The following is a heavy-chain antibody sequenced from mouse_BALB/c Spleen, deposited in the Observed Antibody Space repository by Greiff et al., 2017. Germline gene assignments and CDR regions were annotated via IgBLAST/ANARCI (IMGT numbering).Heavy chain of an antibody. V-gene: IGHV5-17*02. Sequence: EVKLVESGGGLVQPGGSRKLSCAASGFTFSSFGMHWVRQAPEKGLEWVAYISSGGSTIYYADTVKGRFTISRDNPKNTLFLQMTSLRSEDTAMYYCARSNGSSYYAMDYWGQGTSVTVSS. D-gene: IGHD1-1*01. CDR3: ARSNGSSYYAMDY. J-gene: IGHJ4*01. CDR2: ISSGGSTI. CDR1: GFTFSSFG.